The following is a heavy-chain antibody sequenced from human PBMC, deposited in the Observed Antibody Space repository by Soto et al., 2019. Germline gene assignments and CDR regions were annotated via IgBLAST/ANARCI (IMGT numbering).Heavy chain of an antibody. CDR1: GFTFSSYD. Sequence: GGSLRLSCAASGFTFSSYDMHWVRQATGKGLEWVSAIGTAGDTYYPGSVKDRFTISRENAKNSLYLQMNSLRAEDTAVYYCARARRYYDSSTTPAFDIWGQGTMVTVSS. V-gene: IGHV3-13*01. D-gene: IGHD3-22*01. CDR3: ARARRYYDSSTTPAFDI. J-gene: IGHJ3*02. CDR2: IGTAGDT.